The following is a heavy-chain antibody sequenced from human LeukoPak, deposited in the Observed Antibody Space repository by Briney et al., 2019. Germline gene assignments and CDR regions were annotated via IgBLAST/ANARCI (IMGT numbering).Heavy chain of an antibody. D-gene: IGHD6-19*01. CDR1: GFMSGSYP. V-gene: IGHV3-23*01. CDR2: VSGRGDST. CDR3: AKGYRRGWYVGGNFDY. J-gene: IGHJ4*02. Sequence: PGGTLRVSCVVSGFMSGSYPMTWVRQDPRKGLAWLSTVSGRGDSTYYAESVKGRFTISRDTSKNTVYLQMNSLRAEDTALYYCAKGYRRGWYVGGNFDYWGQGTPVTVSS.